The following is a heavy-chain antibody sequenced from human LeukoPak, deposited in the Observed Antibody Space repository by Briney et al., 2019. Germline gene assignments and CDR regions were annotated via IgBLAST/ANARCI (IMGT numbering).Heavy chain of an antibody. V-gene: IGHV3-48*01. CDR3: GTGDPRFDY. CDR1: GFSLSSYS. CDR2: ISSSSSAI. Sequence: PGGSLRLSCAASGFSLSSYSMNWVRQAPGKGLEWVSYISSSSSAIYYTDSVKGRFTISRDNAKNSVYLQMNSLRAEDTAVYYCGTGDPRFDYWGQGILVTVSS. D-gene: IGHD7-27*01. J-gene: IGHJ4*02.